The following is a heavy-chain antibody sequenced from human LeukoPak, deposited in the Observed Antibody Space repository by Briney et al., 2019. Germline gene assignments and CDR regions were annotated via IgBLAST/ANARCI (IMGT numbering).Heavy chain of an antibody. V-gene: IGHV4-59*08. Sequence: SETLSLTCIVSGGSISSYYWSWIRQPPGEGLEWIGHIYHSGGTKYNPSLKSRVTISVDTSKNHFSLKLSSVTAADTAVYYCARQGMNTATFDYWGQGTLVTVSS. CDR2: IYHSGGT. CDR3: ARQGMNTATFDY. J-gene: IGHJ4*02. D-gene: IGHD4-17*01. CDR1: GGSISSYY.